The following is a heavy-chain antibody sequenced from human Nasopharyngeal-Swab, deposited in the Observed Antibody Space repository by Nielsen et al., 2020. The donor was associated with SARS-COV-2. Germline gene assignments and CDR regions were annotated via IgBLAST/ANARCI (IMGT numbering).Heavy chain of an antibody. CDR3: ARDPSLTTIFGVVIIRGYYFDY. J-gene: IGHJ4*02. D-gene: IGHD3-3*01. Sequence: ASVKVSCKASGYTSTSYAMNWVRQAPGQGLEWMGWINTNTGNPTYAQGFTGRFVFSLDTSVSTAYLQISSLKAEDTAVYYCARDPSLTTIFGVVIIRGYYFDYWGQGTLVTVSS. CDR2: INTNTGNP. CDR1: GYTSTSYA. V-gene: IGHV7-4-1*02.